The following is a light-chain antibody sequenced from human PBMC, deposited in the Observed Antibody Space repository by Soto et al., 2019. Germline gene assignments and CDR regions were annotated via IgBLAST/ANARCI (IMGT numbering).Light chain of an antibody. V-gene: IGLV2-8*01. CDR1: SSDVGGYDY. CDR2: EVT. Sequence: QSALTQPPSASGSPGRSVTISCTGTSSDVGGYDYVSWFQQHPGKAPKLIIYEVTKRPSGVPDRFSASNSGNTASLTVSGLQAEDEADYYCSSFVAGNNYWVFGGGTKVTVL. CDR3: SSFVAGNNYWV. J-gene: IGLJ3*02.